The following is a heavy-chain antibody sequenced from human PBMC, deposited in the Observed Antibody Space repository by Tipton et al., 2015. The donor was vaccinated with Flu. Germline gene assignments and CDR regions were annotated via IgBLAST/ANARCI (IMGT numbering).Heavy chain of an antibody. CDR3: ARTRGGYCSSTSCFADYFDF. D-gene: IGHD2-2*01. J-gene: IGHJ4*02. CDR2: IKQGGSGK. CDR1: GFTFNTYW. Sequence: QLVQSGGGLVQPGGSLRLSCEASGFTFNTYWMSWVRQAPGKGLEWVANIKQGGSGKYYVDSVKGRFTISRDNAKNSLYLQMNSLRAEDTAVYYCARTRGGYCSSTSCFADYFDFWGQGTLVTVSS. V-gene: IGHV3-7*01.